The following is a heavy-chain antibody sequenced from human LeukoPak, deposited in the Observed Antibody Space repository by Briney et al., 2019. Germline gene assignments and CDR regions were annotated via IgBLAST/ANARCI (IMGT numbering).Heavy chain of an antibody. CDR1: GFTFSDYG. V-gene: IGHV3-33*01. Sequence: GGSLRLSCAASGFTFSDYGMYWVRQAPGKGLEWVALIWYDGGKKCYTDSVRGRFTISRDNSKNTLYLQMNSLRAEDTAVYYCVRYCNGGSCYRAAFDVWGPGTTVTVSS. J-gene: IGHJ3*01. CDR3: VRYCNGGSCYRAAFDV. CDR2: IWYDGGKK. D-gene: IGHD2-15*01.